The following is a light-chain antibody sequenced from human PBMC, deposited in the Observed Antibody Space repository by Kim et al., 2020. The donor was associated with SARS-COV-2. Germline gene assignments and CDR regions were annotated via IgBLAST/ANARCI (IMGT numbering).Light chain of an antibody. CDR3: QVWDSSSDQYV. CDR2: FDS. J-gene: IGLJ1*01. Sequence: SYEPTQPPSVSVAPGKTARITCGGNRIGSKSVHWYEQKPGQAPVLVISFDSDRPSGIPERISGSNSGNTATLIISRVEAGDEADYYCQVWDSSSDQYVFGPGTNVTVL. CDR1: RIGSKS. V-gene: IGLV3-21*04.